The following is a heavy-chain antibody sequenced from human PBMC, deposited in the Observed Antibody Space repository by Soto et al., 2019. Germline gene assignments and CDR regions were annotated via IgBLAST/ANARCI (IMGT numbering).Heavy chain of an antibody. CDR1: GYIFVNYG. CDR3: ARRTTAWSAADY. Sequence: QVQLVQSGDEVRKPGSSVKVSCKASGYIFVNYGIAWVRQAPGQGLEWMGWMNPNSGNTGYAQKFQGRVTMPRNTSISTTYMELSSLRSDDTAVYYCARRTTAWSAADYWGQGTLVTVSS. CDR2: MNPNSGNT. J-gene: IGHJ4*02. V-gene: IGHV1-8*02. D-gene: IGHD2-21*02.